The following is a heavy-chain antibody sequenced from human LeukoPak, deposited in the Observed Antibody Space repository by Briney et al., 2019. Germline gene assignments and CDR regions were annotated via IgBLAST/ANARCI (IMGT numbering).Heavy chain of an antibody. V-gene: IGHV4-4*02. CDR1: GGSINIINW. J-gene: IGHJ3*02. Sequence: SGTLSLTCAVSGGSINIINWWSWVRQPPGKGLEWIGEIYHSGSTNYSPSLESRVTISGDKSKNQFSLKLSSVTAADTAVYYCARVSREYQLLYPVIASDIWGQGTVVTASS. CDR3: ARVSREYQLLYPVIASDI. D-gene: IGHD2-2*02. CDR2: IYHSGST.